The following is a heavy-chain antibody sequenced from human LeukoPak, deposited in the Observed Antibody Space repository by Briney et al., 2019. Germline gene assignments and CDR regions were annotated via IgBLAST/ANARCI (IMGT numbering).Heavy chain of an antibody. CDR1: GFTFSSYA. D-gene: IGHD3-10*01. Sequence: GGSLRLSCAASGFTFSSYAMHWVRQAPGKGLEWVAVISYDGSNKYYADSVKGRFTISRDNSKNTLYLQMNSLRAEDTAVYYCAKDRGITMVRGVISYYFDYWGQGTLVTVSS. J-gene: IGHJ4*02. V-gene: IGHV3-30-3*01. CDR3: AKDRGITMVRGVISYYFDY. CDR2: ISYDGSNK.